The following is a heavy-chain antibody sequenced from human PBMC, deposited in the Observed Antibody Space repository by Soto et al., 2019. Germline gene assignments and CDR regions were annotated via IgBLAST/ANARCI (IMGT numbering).Heavy chain of an antibody. CDR2: IYYSGST. CDR1: GGSISSYY. Sequence: QVQLQESGPGLVKPSETLSLTCTVSGGSISSYYWSWIRQPPGKGLEWIGYIYYSGSTNYNPSLXGXAXIXVDTSKNPFSLKLSSVTAADTAVYYCARRWGGTFDYWGQGTLVTVSS. V-gene: IGHV4-59*01. D-gene: IGHD2-21*01. J-gene: IGHJ4*02. CDR3: ARRWGGTFDY.